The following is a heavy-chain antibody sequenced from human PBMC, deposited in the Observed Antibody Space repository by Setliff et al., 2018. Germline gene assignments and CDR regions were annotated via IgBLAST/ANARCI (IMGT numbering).Heavy chain of an antibody. Sequence: ASVKVSCKASSYTFSSYGISWVRQAPGQGLEWMGWISAYNGDTNYAQNLQGRVTMTTDTSTSTAYMELRSLRSDDTAVHYCARDRRNIVVAVVNAAFDIWGQGTMVTVSS. D-gene: IGHD2-15*01. CDR1: SYTFSSYG. CDR3: ARDRRNIVVAVVNAAFDI. CDR2: ISAYNGDT. V-gene: IGHV1-18*01. J-gene: IGHJ3*02.